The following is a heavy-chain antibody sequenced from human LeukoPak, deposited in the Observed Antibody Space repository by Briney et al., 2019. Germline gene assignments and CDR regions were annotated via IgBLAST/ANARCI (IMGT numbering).Heavy chain of an antibody. D-gene: IGHD2-2*01. Sequence: GGSLRLSCAASGFTFSSYAMSWVRQAPGKGMEWVSAISGSGGSTYYADSVKGRFTISRDNSKNTLYLQMNSLRAEDTAVYYCAKDRAETQPYYMDVWGKGTTDTVSS. V-gene: IGHV3-23*01. CDR1: GFTFSSYA. CDR2: ISGSGGST. CDR3: AKDRAETQPYYMDV. J-gene: IGHJ6*03.